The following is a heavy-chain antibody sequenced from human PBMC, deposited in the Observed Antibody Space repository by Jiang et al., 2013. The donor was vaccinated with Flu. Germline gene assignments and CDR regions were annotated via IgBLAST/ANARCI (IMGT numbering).Heavy chain of an antibody. CDR1: IYG. CDR2: ISYDGNED. Sequence: IYGMHWVRQAPGKGLEWVASISYDGNEDTYADSVKGRVTISRDNFENTVSLHMNSLRPEDTAIYYCAKGQTVAGEFDSWGQGSLVTVSP. CDR3: AKGQTVAGEFDS. J-gene: IGHJ5*01. V-gene: IGHV3-30*18. D-gene: IGHD6-19*01.